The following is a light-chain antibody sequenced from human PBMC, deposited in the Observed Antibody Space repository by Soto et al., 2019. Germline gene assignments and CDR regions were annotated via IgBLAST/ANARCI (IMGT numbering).Light chain of an antibody. CDR2: EVS. CDR3: SSYTGSSTPYV. J-gene: IGLJ1*01. Sequence: QSALTQPASVSGSPGRSITISCTGTSSDVGGYNYVSWYQQHPGKAPKLMIYEVSNRPSGVSNRFSGSKSGNTASLTISGLQAEDDADYYCSSYTGSSTPYVFGTGTKLTVL. CDR1: SSDVGGYNY. V-gene: IGLV2-14*01.